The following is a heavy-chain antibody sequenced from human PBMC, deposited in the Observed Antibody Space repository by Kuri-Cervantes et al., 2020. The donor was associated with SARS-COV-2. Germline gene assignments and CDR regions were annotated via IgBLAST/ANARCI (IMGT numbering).Heavy chain of an antibody. CDR2: IYYSGST. CDR3: ARVRGDYDLWGGYYRPYYYYGMDV. J-gene: IGHJ6*02. CDR1: GGSFSSYY. D-gene: IGHD3-3*01. V-gene: IGHV4-59*01. Sequence: SETLSLTCAVYGGSFSSYYWSWIRQPPGKGLEWIGYIYYSGSTNYNPSLKSRVTISVDTSKNQFSLKLSSVTAADTAVYYCARVRGDYDLWGGYYRPYYYYGMDVWGQGTTVTVSS.